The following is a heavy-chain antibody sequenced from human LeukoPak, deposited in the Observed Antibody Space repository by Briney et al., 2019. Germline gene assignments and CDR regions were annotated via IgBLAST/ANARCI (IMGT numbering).Heavy chain of an antibody. D-gene: IGHD2-15*01. CDR2: ISSSSRYI. Sequence: GGSLRLSCAASGFTFSSYTMNWVRQAPGQGLEWVSSISSSSRYIYYADSVKGRFTISRDNAKNSLYLQMNSLRAGDMAVYYCARDLAPYCSGGRCSTFDSWGQGTLVTVS. CDR3: ARDLAPYCSGGRCSTFDS. V-gene: IGHV3-21*01. CDR1: GFTFSSYT. J-gene: IGHJ4*02.